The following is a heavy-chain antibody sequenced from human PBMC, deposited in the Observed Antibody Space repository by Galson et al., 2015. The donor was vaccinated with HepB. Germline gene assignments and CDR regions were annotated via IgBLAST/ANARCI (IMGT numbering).Heavy chain of an antibody. D-gene: IGHD6-19*01. CDR2: IIPLFGTA. CDR3: ARDLFLIAVTGYNFYSGMDV. V-gene: IGHV1-69*13. Sequence: SVKVSCKASGGSFSTSAISWVRQAPGQGLEWMGGIIPLFGTANYAQKFQGRVTFTADESTSTAYMELSSLRSEDTAVYYCARDLFLIAVTGYNFYSGMDVWGQGTTVTVSS. J-gene: IGHJ6*02. CDR1: GGSFSTSA.